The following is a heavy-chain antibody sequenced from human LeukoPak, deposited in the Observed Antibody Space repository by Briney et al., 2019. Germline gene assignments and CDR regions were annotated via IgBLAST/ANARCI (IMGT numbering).Heavy chain of an antibody. J-gene: IGHJ4*02. D-gene: IGHD1-26*01. CDR2: IYYSGST. Sequence: SETLSLTCTVSGGSISSYYWSWIRQPPGKGLEWVGYIYYSGSTNYNPSLKSRVTISVDTSKNQFSLKLSSVTAADTAVYYCARVRRALVGAIIDYWGQGTLVTVSS. V-gene: IGHV4-59*01. CDR3: ARVRRALVGAIIDY. CDR1: GGSISSYY.